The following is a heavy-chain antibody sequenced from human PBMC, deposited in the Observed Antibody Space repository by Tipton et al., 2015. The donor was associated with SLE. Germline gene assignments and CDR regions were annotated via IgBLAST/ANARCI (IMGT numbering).Heavy chain of an antibody. D-gene: IGHD6-13*01. J-gene: IGHJ4*02. Sequence: SLRLSCAASGFTFSSYAMSWVRQAPGKGLEWVAVISYDGSNKYYADSVKGRFTISRDNSKNTLYLQMNSLRAEDTAVYYCAGSPYSSSWYYFDYWGQGTLVTVSS. V-gene: IGHV3-30*04. CDR1: GFTFSSYA. CDR3: AGSPYSSSWYYFDY. CDR2: ISYDGSNK.